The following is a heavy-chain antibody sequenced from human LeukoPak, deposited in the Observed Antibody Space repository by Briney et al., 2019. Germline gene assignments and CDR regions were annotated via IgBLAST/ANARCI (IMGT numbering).Heavy chain of an antibody. CDR3: ARGFGGY. J-gene: IGHJ4*02. Sequence: GGSLRLSCAASGFTFSSYAIHWVRQAPGKGLEWVAVISYDGSNKYYADSVKGRFTISRDNSKNTLYLQMNSLRAEDTAVYYCARGFGGYWGQGTLVTVSS. V-gene: IGHV3-30-3*01. D-gene: IGHD3-10*01. CDR2: ISYDGSNK. CDR1: GFTFSSYA.